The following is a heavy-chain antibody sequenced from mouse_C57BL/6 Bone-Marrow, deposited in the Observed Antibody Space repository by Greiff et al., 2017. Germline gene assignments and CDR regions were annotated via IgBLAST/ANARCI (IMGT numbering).Heavy chain of an antibody. CDR1: GYSFTDYN. V-gene: IGHV1-39*01. Sequence: VQLKESGPELVKPGASVKISCKASGYSFTDYNMNWVKQSNGKSLEWIGVLNPNYGTTSYNQKFKDKATLTVDQSSSTAYMQLHSLTSEDSAVYYCSRGVLTEVWGTGTTVTVSS. CDR3: SRGVLTEV. CDR2: LNPNYGTT. D-gene: IGHD1-1*01. J-gene: IGHJ1*03.